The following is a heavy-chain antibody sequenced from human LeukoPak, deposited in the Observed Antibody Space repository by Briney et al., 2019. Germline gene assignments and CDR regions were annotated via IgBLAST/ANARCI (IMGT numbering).Heavy chain of an antibody. CDR2: INPSGGST. CDR3: SPMMVGALDY. Sequence: ASVTVSCKASGYTFTSYYMHWVRQAPGQGLEWMGIINPSGGSTSYAQKFQGRVTMTRDASTSTVYMELSSLRSEDTAVYYCSPMMVGALDYWGQGTLVTVSS. CDR1: GYTFTSYY. V-gene: IGHV1-46*01. D-gene: IGHD3-22*01. J-gene: IGHJ4*02.